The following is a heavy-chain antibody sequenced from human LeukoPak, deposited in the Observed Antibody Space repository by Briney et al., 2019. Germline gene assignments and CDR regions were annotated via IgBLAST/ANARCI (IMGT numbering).Heavy chain of an antibody. CDR2: INPNSGGT. CDR3: ARDIVMVTYWFDP. CDR1: GYTFTGYY. J-gene: IGHJ5*02. D-gene: IGHD5-18*01. V-gene: IGHV1-2*02. Sequence: GASVKVSCKSSGYTFTGYYMHWVRQAPGQGLELMGWINPNSGGTNYAQKFQGRVTMTRDTSISTAYMELSRLRSDDTAVYYCARDIVMVTYWFDPWGQGTLVTVSS.